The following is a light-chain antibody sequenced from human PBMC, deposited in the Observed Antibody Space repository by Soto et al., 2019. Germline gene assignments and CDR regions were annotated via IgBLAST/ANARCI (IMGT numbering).Light chain of an antibody. CDR2: GAS. Sequence: EIVLTQSPGTLSLSPGERATLSCRASQSVSSSYLAWYQQKPGQAPRLLIYGASSRATGIPDRFSGSGSGTDFTLTISRLEPEDVAEYYCQQYGSSPGTFGQGTKVEIK. CDR3: QQYGSSPGT. J-gene: IGKJ1*01. V-gene: IGKV3-20*01. CDR1: QSVSSSY.